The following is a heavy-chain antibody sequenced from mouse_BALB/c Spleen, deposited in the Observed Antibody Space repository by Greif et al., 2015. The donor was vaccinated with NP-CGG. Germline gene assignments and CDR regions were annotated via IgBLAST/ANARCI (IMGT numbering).Heavy chain of an antibody. D-gene: IGHD2-4*01. V-gene: IGHV1-12*01. CDR2: IYPGNGDT. CDR1: GYTFTSYN. J-gene: IGHJ4*01. Sequence: QVQLQQSGAELVKPGASVKMSCKASGYTFTSYNMHWVKQTPGQGLEWIGAIYPGNGDTSYNQKLKGKATLTADKSSSTAYMQLSSLTSEDSAVYYCQITTTAMDYWGQGTSVTVSS. CDR3: QITTTAMDY.